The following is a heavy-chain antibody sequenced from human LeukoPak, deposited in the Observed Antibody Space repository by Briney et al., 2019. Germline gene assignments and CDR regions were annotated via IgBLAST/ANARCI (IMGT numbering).Heavy chain of an antibody. J-gene: IGHJ3*02. D-gene: IGHD4/OR15-4a*01. Sequence: GGSLRLSCAASRFTFSTYSMNWVRQAPGKGLEWVSVIYSGGSTYYADSVKGRFTISRDNSKNTLYLQMNSLRAEDTAVYYCAREGADVRRTDAFDIWGQGTMVTVSS. CDR3: AREGADVRRTDAFDI. CDR2: IYSGGST. CDR1: RFTFSTYS. V-gene: IGHV3-66*01.